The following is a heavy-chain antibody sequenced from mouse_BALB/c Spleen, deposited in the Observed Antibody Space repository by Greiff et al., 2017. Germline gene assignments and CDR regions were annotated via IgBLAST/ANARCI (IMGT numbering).Heavy chain of an antibody. CDR2: IYPGDGDT. J-gene: IGHJ2*01. V-gene: IGHV1-82*01. Sequence: QVQLQQSGPELVNPGASVKISCKASGYAFSSSWMNWVKQRPGQGLEWIGRIYPGDGDTNYNGKFKGKATLTADKSSSTAYMQLSSLTSVDSAVYFCARLGGPFFDYWGQGTTLTVSS. CDR3: ARLGGPFFDY. CDR1: GYAFSSSW. D-gene: IGHD4-1*01.